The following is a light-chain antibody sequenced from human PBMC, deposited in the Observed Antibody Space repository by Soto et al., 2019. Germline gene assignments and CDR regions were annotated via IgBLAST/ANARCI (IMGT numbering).Light chain of an antibody. CDR3: CSYAGFTTYV. J-gene: IGLJ1*01. V-gene: IGLV2-23*02. CDR1: SSNIDVFDL. CDR2: GVT. Sequence: ALTQPASVSGSPGQSITISCTGTSSNIDVFDLVSWYRQRPGKPPKLMIYGVTKRPSGVSDRFSGSKSGNTASLTISGLQAEDEADYYCCSYAGFTTYVFGRGTKVTVL.